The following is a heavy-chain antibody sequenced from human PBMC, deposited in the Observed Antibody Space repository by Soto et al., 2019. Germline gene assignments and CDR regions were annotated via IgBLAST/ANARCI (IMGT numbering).Heavy chain of an antibody. CDR1: GGSYSSGDYC. Sequence: SETLFLTCTVLGGSYSSGDYCRSWIRQPPRKGLEWLGYIYYSRSTYYNPTLKSRVTITVDTSKNQFSLKLSSVTAADTAEHTCANNSYGYPFDDYWGQGTLVTVSS. D-gene: IGHD5-18*01. CDR3: ANNSYGYPFDDY. V-gene: IGHV4-30-4*01. J-gene: IGHJ4*02. CDR2: IYYSRST.